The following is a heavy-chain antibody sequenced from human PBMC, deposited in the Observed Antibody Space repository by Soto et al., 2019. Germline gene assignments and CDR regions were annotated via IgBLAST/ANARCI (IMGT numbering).Heavy chain of an antibody. CDR3: ARDWNYVDYYYYGMDV. V-gene: IGHV4-39*02. CDR2: IYYSGGT. D-gene: IGHD1-7*01. CDR1: GGSISSSSYY. Sequence: PSETLSLTCTVSGGSISSSSYYWGWIRQPPGKGLEWIGSIYYSGGTYYNPSLKSRVTISVDTSKNQFSLKLSSVTAADTAVYYCARDWNYVDYYYYGMDVWGQGTTVTVS. J-gene: IGHJ6*02.